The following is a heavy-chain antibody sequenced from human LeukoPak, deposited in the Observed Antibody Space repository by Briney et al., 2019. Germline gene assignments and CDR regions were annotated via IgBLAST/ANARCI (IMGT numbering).Heavy chain of an antibody. V-gene: IGHV3-23*01. CDR3: AKRKDASGSPPPYYFDY. Sequence: GGSLRLSCAASGFTFSTYAMSWVRQAPGKGLEWVSAISGTGITTYYADSVKGRFTIYRDNSKNTLYLQMNSLRAEDTALYYCAKRKDASGSPPPYYFDYWGQGTLVTVSS. CDR1: GFTFSTYA. CDR2: ISGTGITT. D-gene: IGHD3-10*01. J-gene: IGHJ4*02.